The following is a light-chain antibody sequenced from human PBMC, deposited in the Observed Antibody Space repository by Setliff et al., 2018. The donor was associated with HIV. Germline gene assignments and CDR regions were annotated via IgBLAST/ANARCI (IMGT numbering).Light chain of an antibody. CDR3: SSYTSSSTPGV. V-gene: IGLV2-14*03. CDR1: SSDIGAYNY. CDR2: DVR. J-gene: IGLJ2*01. Sequence: QSVLTQPASVSGSPGQSITISCTGTSSDIGAYNYVSWYQQHPGKAPKVMIYDVRKRPSGVSNRFSGSKSGNTASLTISGLQAEDEADYYCSSYTSSSTPGVFGGGTKVTVL.